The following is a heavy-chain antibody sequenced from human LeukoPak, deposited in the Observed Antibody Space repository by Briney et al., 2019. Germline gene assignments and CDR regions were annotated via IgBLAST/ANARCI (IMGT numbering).Heavy chain of an antibody. CDR3: ARQTGYCSSTSCYRWNY. CDR1: GYSFTSYW. V-gene: IGHV5-51*01. Sequence: GESLKISCKGSGYSFTSYWIGWVRQMPGRGLAWMGIIYPGDSDTRYSPSFQGQVTISADKSISTAYLQWSSLKASDTAMYYCARQTGYCSSTSCYRWNYWGQGTLVTVSS. CDR2: IYPGDSDT. J-gene: IGHJ4*02. D-gene: IGHD2-2*02.